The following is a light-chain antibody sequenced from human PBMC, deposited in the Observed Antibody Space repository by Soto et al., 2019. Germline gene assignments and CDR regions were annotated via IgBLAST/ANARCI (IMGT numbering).Light chain of an antibody. CDR2: EVS. Sequence: QSALTQPASVSGSPGQSITISCTGTSSDVGGYDYVSWYQQHPGKAPKLIIYEVSNRPSGVSNRFSASKSGNTASLTISGLLAEDEAEYYCSSYSSSNTLGVFGGGTKVTVL. J-gene: IGLJ3*02. V-gene: IGLV2-14*01. CDR3: SSYSSSNTLGV. CDR1: SSDVGGYDY.